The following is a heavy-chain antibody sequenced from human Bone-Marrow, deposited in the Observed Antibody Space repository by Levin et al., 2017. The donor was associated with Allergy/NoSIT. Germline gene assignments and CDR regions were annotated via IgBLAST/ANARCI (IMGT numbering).Heavy chain of an antibody. J-gene: IGHJ4*02. D-gene: IGHD1-26*01. CDR1: GYTFTSYG. V-gene: IGHV1-18*01. CDR2: ISAYNGNT. Sequence: ASVKVSCKASGYTFTSYGISWVRQAPGQGLEWMGWISAYNGNTNYAQKLQGRVTMTTDTSTSTAYMELRSLRSDDTAVYYCASCRWDIVGATGGCYFDYWGQGTLVTVSS. CDR3: ASCRWDIVGATGGCYFDY.